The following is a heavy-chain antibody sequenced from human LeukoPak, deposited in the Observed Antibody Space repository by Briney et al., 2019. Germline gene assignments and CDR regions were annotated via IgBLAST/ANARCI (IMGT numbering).Heavy chain of an antibody. CDR3: ARGHSGIPIDY. CDR1: GGSFSGYY. V-gene: IGHV4-34*01. CDR2: INHSGST. J-gene: IGHJ4*02. D-gene: IGHD3-10*01. Sequence: SETLSLTCAVYGGSFSGYYWSWIRQPPGKGLEWIGGINHSGSTNYNPSLKSRVTISVDTSKNQFSLKLSSVTAADTAVYYCARGHSGIPIDYWGQGTLVTVSS.